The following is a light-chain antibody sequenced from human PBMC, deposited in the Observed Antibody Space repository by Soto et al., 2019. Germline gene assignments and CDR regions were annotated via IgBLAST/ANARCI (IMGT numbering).Light chain of an antibody. V-gene: IGKV1-5*03. CDR1: QSISNW. J-gene: IGKJ4*01. CDR2: KAS. CDR3: QQYNGYRLA. Sequence: DIQMTQSPSSLSASVGDRVTVTCRASQSISNWLAWYQQNPGKAPKLLVYKASTLESRVPSRFSGSGSGTEFTLTISSLQADDFAIYAGQQYNGYRLAFGGGTKVEIK.